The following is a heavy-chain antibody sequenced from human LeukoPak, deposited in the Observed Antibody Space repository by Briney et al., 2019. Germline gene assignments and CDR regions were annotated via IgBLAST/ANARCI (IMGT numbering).Heavy chain of an antibody. Sequence: PSETLSLTCTVSGGSISSYYWSWIRHPAGEGLEWIGRIYTSGSTNYNPSLKSRVTMSVDTSKNQFSLKLSSVTAADTAVYYCAGERYSSGWGAFDIWGQGTMVTVSS. D-gene: IGHD6-19*01. J-gene: IGHJ3*02. V-gene: IGHV4-4*07. CDR3: AGERYSSGWGAFDI. CDR1: GGSISSYY. CDR2: IYTSGST.